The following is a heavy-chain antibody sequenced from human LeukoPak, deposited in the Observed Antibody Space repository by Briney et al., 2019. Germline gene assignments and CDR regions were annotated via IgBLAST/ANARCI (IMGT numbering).Heavy chain of an antibody. D-gene: IGHD3-9*01. CDR3: AKDPYGIRYFDY. J-gene: IGHJ4*02. Sequence: PGGSLRLSCAASGFTFSRHALSWVRQAPGKGLEWVSSLSGRGHDTYYADSVKGRFTISRDNSKNTVYLQMNTVRAEDTAVYYCAKDPYGIRYFDYWGQGTLVTVSS. CDR2: LSGRGHDT. CDR1: GFTFSRHA. V-gene: IGHV3-23*01.